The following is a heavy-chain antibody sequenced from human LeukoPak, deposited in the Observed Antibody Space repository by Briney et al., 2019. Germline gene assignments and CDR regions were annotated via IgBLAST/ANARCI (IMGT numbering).Heavy chain of an antibody. Sequence: GESLNISCKGSGYTFTTHWIGWVRQMPGKDLEWMGIIYPGDSATRYSPSFQGSVTISADKSISTAYPRARSLKASDPAMYYCAKHGSGYEPDYWGQGTLVTVSS. V-gene: IGHV5-51*01. CDR3: AKHGSGYEPDY. CDR2: IYPGDSAT. CDR1: GYTFTTHW. J-gene: IGHJ4*02. D-gene: IGHD5-12*01.